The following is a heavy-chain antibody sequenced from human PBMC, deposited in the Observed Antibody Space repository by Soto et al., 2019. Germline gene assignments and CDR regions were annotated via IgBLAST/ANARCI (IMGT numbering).Heavy chain of an antibody. CDR1: GFTFSDYY. CDR2: ISSSGSTI. CDR3: ATPPWLVSYYYGMDV. Sequence: QVQLVESGGGLVKPGGSLRLSCAASGFTFSDYYMSWIRQAPGKGLEWVSYISSSGSTIYYADSVKGRFTISRDNAKNPLYRQMNSLTAEATAVYYCATPPWLVSYYYGMDVWGQGTTVTVS. V-gene: IGHV3-11*01. J-gene: IGHJ6*02. D-gene: IGHD6-19*01.